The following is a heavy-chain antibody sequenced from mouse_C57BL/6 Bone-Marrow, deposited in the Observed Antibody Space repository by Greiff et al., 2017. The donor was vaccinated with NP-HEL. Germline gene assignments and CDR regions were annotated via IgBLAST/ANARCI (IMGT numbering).Heavy chain of an antibody. CDR3: ALAMDY. J-gene: IGHJ4*01. CDR2: VYPYNGGT. Sequence: EVQRQQSGPGRGKRGGAGKREGKEEGGTGKEEEREGGKKREGKSIEWIGLVYPYNGGTSYNQKFKGKATLTVDTSSSTAYMELNSLTSEDSAVYYCALAMDYWGQGTSVTVSS. CDR1: GGTGKEEE. V-gene: IGHV1-36*01.